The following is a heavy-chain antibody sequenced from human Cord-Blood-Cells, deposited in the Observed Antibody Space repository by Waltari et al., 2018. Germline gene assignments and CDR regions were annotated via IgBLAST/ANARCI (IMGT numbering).Heavy chain of an antibody. CDR2: IYYSGRT. V-gene: IGHV4-39*01. CDR1: GGSISSSSYY. D-gene: IGHD3-16*01. Sequence: QLQLQESGPGLVKPSETLSLTCTVSGGSISSSSYYWGWIRQPPGKGLEGIGSIYYSGRTYYNPSLKSRVTISVYTSKNQFSLKLSSVTAADTAVYYCARQFMITFGGVIGYYYGMDVWGQGTTVTVSS. J-gene: IGHJ6*02. CDR3: ARQFMITFGGVIGYYYGMDV.